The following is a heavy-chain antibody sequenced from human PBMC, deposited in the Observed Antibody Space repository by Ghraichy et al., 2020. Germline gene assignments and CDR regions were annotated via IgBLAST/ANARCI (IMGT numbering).Heavy chain of an antibody. CDR1: GGSISSSSYY. CDR2: IYYSGST. Sequence: SETLSLTCTVSGGSISSSSYYWGWIRQPPGKGLEWIGSIYYSGSTYYNPSLKSRVTISVDTSKNQFSLKLSSVTAADTAVYYCARQIWTGVLRSLDWIDPWGQGTRVIVSS. J-gene: IGHJ5*02. V-gene: IGHV4-39*01. D-gene: IGHD3-3*01. CDR3: ARQIWTGVLRSLDWIDP.